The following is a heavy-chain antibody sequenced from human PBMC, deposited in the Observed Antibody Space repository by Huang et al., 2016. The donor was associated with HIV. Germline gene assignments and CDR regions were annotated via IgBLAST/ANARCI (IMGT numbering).Heavy chain of an antibody. CDR1: GFRFANYA. Sequence: QVQLVESGGGVVQPGRSLRLSCAASGFRFANYAMHWVRQAPGKRRGWGNFISNDGSSRYYADSGKCRFTISRDNFKNALYLQMNRLRGDDTAVYYCTREYTVAGAFDLWGQGTMVTVSS. V-gene: IGHV3-30-3*01. J-gene: IGHJ3*01. CDR2: ISNDGSSR. CDR3: TREYTVAGAFDL. D-gene: IGHD5-12*01.